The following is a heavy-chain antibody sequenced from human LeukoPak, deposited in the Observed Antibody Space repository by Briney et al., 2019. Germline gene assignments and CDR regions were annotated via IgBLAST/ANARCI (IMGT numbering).Heavy chain of an antibody. CDR3: ARDWTNLIPAAEWFDP. V-gene: IGHV3-21*01. D-gene: IGHD2-2*01. Sequence: GGSLRLSCAASGFTFSSYSMNWVRQAPGKGLEWVSSISSSSSYIYYADSVKGRFTISRDNAKNSLYLQMNSLRAEDTAVYYCARDWTNLIPAAEWFDPWGQGTLVTVSS. CDR2: ISSSSSYI. J-gene: IGHJ5*02. CDR1: GFTFSSYS.